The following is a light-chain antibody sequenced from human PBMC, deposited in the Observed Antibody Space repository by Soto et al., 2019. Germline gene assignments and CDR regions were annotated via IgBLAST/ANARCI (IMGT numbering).Light chain of an antibody. CDR2: DAS. CDR1: QDISNY. V-gene: IGKV1-33*01. J-gene: IGKJ4*01. Sequence: DIQMTQSPSSLSASVGDRVTITCQASQDISNYLNWYQQKPGKAPKLLIYDASNLETGVPSRFSGSGSGTDFTFTISSLQPEDIATYYGQQYDNLPLLTFGGGTKVEIK. CDR3: QQYDNLPLLT.